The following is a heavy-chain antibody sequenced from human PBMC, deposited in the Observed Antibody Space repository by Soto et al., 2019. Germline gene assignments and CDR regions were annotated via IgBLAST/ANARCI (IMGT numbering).Heavy chain of an antibody. CDR1: GITFSTYG. CDR3: AGRYCSGGTCYPPFDY. V-gene: IGHV3-30*03. CDR2: VSYDGGYK. J-gene: IGHJ4*02. Sequence: QVQLVESGGGVVQPGRSLRLSCAASGITFSTYGMHWVRQAPGKGLEWVAAVSYDGGYKYYADSVKGRFTISRDNSKNTLYLQMNSLSAEDTAVYYCAGRYCSGGTCYPPFDYWGQGTLVTVSS. D-gene: IGHD2-15*01.